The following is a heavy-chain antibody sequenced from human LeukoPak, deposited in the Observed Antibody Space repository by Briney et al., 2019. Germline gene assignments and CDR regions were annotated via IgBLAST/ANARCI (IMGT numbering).Heavy chain of an antibody. CDR1: GGTFSSYA. D-gene: IGHD4/OR15-4a*01. V-gene: IGHV1-69*13. Sequence: SVTVSCTASGGTFSSYAISWVRQAPGQGLEWMGGIIPIFGTANYAQKFQGRVTITADESTSTAYMELSSLRSEDTAVYYCARVNKGLTTKYYYYYYGMDVWGQGTTVTVSS. CDR2: IIPIFGTA. CDR3: ARVNKGLTTKYYYYYYGMDV. J-gene: IGHJ6*02.